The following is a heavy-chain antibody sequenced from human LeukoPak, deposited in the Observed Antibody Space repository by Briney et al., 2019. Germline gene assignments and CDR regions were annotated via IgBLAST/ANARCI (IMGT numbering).Heavy chain of an antibody. D-gene: IGHD6-6*01. CDR1: GYTFTSYA. Sequence: ASVKVSCKASGYTFTSYAMHWVRQAPGQRLEWMGWINAGNGNTKYSQKFQGRVTMTTDTSTSTAYMELRSLRSDDTAVYYCARVGPASLDYYYYYYMDVWGKGTTVTVSS. V-gene: IGHV1-3*01. J-gene: IGHJ6*03. CDR2: INAGNGNT. CDR3: ARVGPASLDYYYYYYMDV.